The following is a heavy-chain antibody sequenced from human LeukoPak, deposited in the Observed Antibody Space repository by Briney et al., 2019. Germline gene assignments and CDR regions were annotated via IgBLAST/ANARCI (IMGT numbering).Heavy chain of an antibody. CDR2: ILLILGLA. Sequence: SVKVSCKASGGTFSSYAISWVRQAPGQGLEWMGRILLILGLANYAQKFQGRVTITADKSTSTAYMELSSLRSEDTAVYYCARDLGYYGSGSYYKSGYYYGMDVWGQGTTVTVSS. CDR1: GGTFSSYA. CDR3: ARDLGYYGSGSYYKSGYYYGMDV. J-gene: IGHJ6*02. V-gene: IGHV1-69*04. D-gene: IGHD3-10*01.